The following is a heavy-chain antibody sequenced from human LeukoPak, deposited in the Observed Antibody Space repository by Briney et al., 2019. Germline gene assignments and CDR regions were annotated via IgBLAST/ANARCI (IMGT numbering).Heavy chain of an antibody. CDR1: GYTFTSYG. D-gene: IGHD3-9*01. CDR3: AWGAEYYDILTGYYTIDY. V-gene: IGHV1-18*01. J-gene: IGHJ4*02. Sequence: ASVKVSCKASGYTFTSYGISWVRQAPGQGLEWMGWISAYNGNTNYAQKLQGRVTMTTDTSTSTAYMELRSLRSDDTAVYYCAWGAEYYDILTGYYTIDYWGQGTLATVSS. CDR2: ISAYNGNT.